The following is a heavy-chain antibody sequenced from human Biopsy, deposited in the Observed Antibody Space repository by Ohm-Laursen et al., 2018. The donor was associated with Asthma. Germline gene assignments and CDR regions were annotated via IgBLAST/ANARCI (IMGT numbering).Heavy chain of an antibody. D-gene: IGHD6-13*01. J-gene: IGHJ5*02. Sequence: ASVKVSCKASGYTFIGCHIHWLRQAPGQGLEWMGRINPNSGGTNYAQKFQGRVTMTRDTSISTAYMEVSRLRSDDTAVYYCAGGQKSAGDRWFDPWGQGTLVTVSS. CDR2: INPNSGGT. CDR3: AGGQKSAGDRWFDP. CDR1: GYTFIGCH. V-gene: IGHV1-2*06.